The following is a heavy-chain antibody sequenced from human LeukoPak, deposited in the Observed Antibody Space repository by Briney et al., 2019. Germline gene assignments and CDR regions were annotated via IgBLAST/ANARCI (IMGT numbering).Heavy chain of an antibody. V-gene: IGHV4-59*12. D-gene: IGHD2-21*02. J-gene: IGHJ4*02. CDR2: IYYSGST. CDR3: AKVTASGFFDY. CDR1: GGSISGYY. Sequence: PSETLSLTCTVSGGSISGYYWSWIRQPPGKGLEWIGYIYYSGSTNYNPPLKSRVTISLDASKKQFSLKLSSVTAADTAVYYCAKVTASGFFDYWGQGTLVTVSS.